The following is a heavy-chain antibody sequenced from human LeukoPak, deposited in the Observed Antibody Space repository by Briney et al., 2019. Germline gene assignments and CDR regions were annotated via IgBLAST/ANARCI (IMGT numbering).Heavy chain of an antibody. V-gene: IGHV3-23*01. CDR3: AKQGRDWLRDYYYYMDV. J-gene: IGHJ6*03. D-gene: IGHD3-9*01. CDR1: GFTFSSYE. CDR2: FGGGGGST. Sequence: PGGSLRLSCAASGFTFSSYEMSWVRQAPGKGLEWVSSFGGGGGSTYYADSVKGRFTISRDNSKNTLYLQMNSLRAEDTAVYYCAKQGRDWLRDYYYYMDVWGKGTTVTISS.